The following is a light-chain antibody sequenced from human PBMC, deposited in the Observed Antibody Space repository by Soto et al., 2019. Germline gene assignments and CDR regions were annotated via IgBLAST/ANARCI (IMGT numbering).Light chain of an antibody. J-gene: IGKJ2*01. CDR3: QQYNNWSYT. CDR2: GAS. CDR1: QSVSSN. V-gene: IGKV3-15*01. Sequence: EIVMTQSPATLSVSPGERATLSCRASQSVSSNLAWYQQKPGQAPRLLIYGASTRANGIPARFSGSGSGTEFTLTISGLQSEDFAVYYCQQYNNWSYTFGQGTKLEIK.